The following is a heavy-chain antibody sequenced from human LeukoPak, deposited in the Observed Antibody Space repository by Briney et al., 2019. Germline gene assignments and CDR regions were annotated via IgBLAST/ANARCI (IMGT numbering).Heavy chain of an antibody. J-gene: IGHJ5*02. CDR1: GFTFSNYA. Sequence: GGSLRLSCEASGFTFSNYAMNWVRQAPGKGLEWVSIIFDAGKNTTYYADSVKGRFAVSRDNSKNTLYLQMTSLRPEDTAIYYCAKEGGLQSLPYTWFDPWGQGTLVTVST. V-gene: IGHV3-23*01. D-gene: IGHD5-24*01. CDR2: IFDAGKNTT. CDR3: AKEGGLQSLPYTWFDP.